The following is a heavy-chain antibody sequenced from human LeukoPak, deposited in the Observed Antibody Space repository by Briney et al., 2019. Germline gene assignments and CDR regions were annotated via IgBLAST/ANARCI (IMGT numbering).Heavy chain of an antibody. CDR1: GFTFSSYG. Sequence: PGGSLRLSCAASGFTFSSYGMHWVRQAPGKGLEWVAFIRYDGSNKYYADSVKGRFTISRDNSKNTLYLQMNSLRAEDTAVYYCAKDPTIFGVVMAYFDYWGQGTLVTVSS. V-gene: IGHV3-30*02. D-gene: IGHD3-3*01. CDR3: AKDPTIFGVVMAYFDY. CDR2: IRYDGSNK. J-gene: IGHJ4*02.